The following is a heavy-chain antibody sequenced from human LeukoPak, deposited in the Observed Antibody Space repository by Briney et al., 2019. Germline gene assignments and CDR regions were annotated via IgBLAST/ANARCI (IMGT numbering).Heavy chain of an antibody. J-gene: IGHJ6*02. CDR1: GGSFSGYY. CDR3: ARSLGDV. V-gene: IGHV4-34*01. Sequence: SETLSLTCAVYGGSFSGYYWSWIRQSPGKGLEWIWEIKHSGFTNSNPSLKSRVTMSADMSKNQFSLNVSSVTAADTAVYFCARSLGDVWGQGTTVIVSS. CDR2: IKHSGFT.